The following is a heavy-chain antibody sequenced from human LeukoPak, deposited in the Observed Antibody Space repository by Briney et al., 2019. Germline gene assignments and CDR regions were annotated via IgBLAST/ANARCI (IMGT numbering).Heavy chain of an antibody. D-gene: IGHD3-3*02. V-gene: IGHV1-46*01. CDR2: INPSGGTT. CDR1: GYTFTSYY. Sequence: GASVKVSCKASGYTFTSYYMHWVRQAPGQGHEWMGIINPSGGTTSYAQKFQGRVTMTRDTSTSTVYMELSSLRSEDTAVYYCARVPIFGVGPLLDAFDIWGQGTMVTVSS. CDR3: ARVPIFGVGPLLDAFDI. J-gene: IGHJ3*02.